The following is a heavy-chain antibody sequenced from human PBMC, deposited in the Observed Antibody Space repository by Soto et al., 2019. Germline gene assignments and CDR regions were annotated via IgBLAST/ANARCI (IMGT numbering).Heavy chain of an antibody. D-gene: IGHD2-15*01. Sequence: SSVKVSCKAAGSGLSSYTISWMLQATGKGLERMGRIIPILGIANYAQKFQGRVTITADKSTSTAYMELSSLRSEDTAVYYCASQPRNGGSGYLAGGDAFAILGQGTMVTVSS. CDR1: GSGLSSYT. V-gene: IGHV1-69*02. J-gene: IGHJ3*02. CDR3: ASQPRNGGSGYLAGGDAFAI. CDR2: IIPILGIA.